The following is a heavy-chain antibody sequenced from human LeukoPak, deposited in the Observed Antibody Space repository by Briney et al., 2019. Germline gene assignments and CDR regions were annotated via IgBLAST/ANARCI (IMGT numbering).Heavy chain of an antibody. D-gene: IGHD3-22*01. CDR1: GGPFSGYY. V-gene: IGHV4-34*01. Sequence: PSETLSLTCAVYGGPFSGYYWSWIRQPPGKGLEWIGEINHSGSTNYNPSLKSRVTISVDTSKNQFSLKLSSVTAADTAVYYCARGKGGYGPWGQGTLVTVSS. J-gene: IGHJ5*02. CDR2: INHSGST. CDR3: ARGKGGYGP.